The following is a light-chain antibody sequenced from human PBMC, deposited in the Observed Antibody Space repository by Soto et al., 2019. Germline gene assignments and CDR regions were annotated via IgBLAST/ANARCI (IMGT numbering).Light chain of an antibody. J-gene: IGLJ2*01. CDR3: SSYTSSSAVV. CDR1: SSDVGGYNY. CDR2: DVS. Sequence: QSVLTQPASVSGSPGQSTTISCTGTSSDVGGYNYVSWYKQHPGKAPKLMIYDVSNRPSGVSNRFSGSKSGNTASLTISGLQAEDEADYYCSSYTSSSAVVFGGGTKVTVL. V-gene: IGLV2-14*01.